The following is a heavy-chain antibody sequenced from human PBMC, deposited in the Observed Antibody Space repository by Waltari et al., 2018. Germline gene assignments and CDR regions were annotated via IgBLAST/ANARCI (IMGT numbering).Heavy chain of an antibody. V-gene: IGHV4-38-2*01. CDR1: GFSISRGYQ. Sequence: QVQLQESGPGLVKPSETLSLTWAVSGFSISRGYQWGWIRLPPGKGLEWIGSMYHSGGTYFNPSLKNRITMPLLTSKNKVALRPTAVTAADTAVYYCAGMFYDFCTGYSAYLSHGTLVTVSS. J-gene: IGHJ4*01. CDR3: AGMFYDFCTGYSAY. CDR2: MYHSGGT. D-gene: IGHD3-3*01.